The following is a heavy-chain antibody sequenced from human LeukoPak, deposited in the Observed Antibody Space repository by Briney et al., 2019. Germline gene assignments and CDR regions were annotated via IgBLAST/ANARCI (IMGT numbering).Heavy chain of an antibody. CDR3: GSGYNWFDP. CDR1: GFTFSSDG. CDR2: IRYDGSNK. V-gene: IGHV3-30*02. J-gene: IGHJ5*02. D-gene: IGHD5-12*01. Sequence: GGSLRLSCAASGFTFSSDGMHWVRQAPGKGRGWVAFIRYDGSNKYYADSVKGRFTISRDNSKNTLYLQMNSLRAEDTAVYYCGSGYNWFDPWGQGTLVTVSS.